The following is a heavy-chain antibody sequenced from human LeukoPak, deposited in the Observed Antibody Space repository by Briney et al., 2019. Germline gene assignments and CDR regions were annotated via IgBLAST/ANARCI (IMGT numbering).Heavy chain of an antibody. V-gene: IGHV1-18*01. D-gene: IGHD6-19*01. Sequence: AASVKVSCKASGYTFTSYGISLVRQAPGQGLEWMGWISAYNGNTNYAQKLQGRVTMTTDTSTSTAYMELRSLRSDDTAVYYCARSSLAVSGNGYWFEPWGQGTLVTVSS. CDR2: ISAYNGNT. CDR1: GYTFTSYG. CDR3: ARSSLAVSGNGYWFEP. J-gene: IGHJ5*02.